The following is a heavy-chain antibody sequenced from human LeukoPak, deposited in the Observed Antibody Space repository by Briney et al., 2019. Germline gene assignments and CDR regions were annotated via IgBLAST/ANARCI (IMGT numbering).Heavy chain of an antibody. J-gene: IGHJ4*02. CDR3: ARDGDYARYYFDY. Sequence: QPGGSLRLSCTAPGISFSTYAMSWGRQTPGKGLEWVSAISGSGGSPYYADSVKGHFTISRDNSKNTLYLQMNSLRAEDTAVYYCARDGDYARYYFDYWGQGTLVTVSS. V-gene: IGHV3-23*01. CDR1: GISFSTYA. D-gene: IGHD4-17*01. CDR2: ISGSGGSP.